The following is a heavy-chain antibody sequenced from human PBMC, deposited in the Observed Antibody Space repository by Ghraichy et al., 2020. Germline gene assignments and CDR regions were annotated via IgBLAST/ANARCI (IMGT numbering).Heavy chain of an antibody. D-gene: IGHD5-12*01. CDR1: GYTFTNYH. Sequence: ASVKVSCKASGYTFTNYHIHWVRQAPGQGLEWMGIINPRGGSTSYAQKFQGRVTMTRDTSTSTVYMELSSLRSEDTAVYYCASEGYSGYDYRYYGMDVWGQGTTVTVSS. V-gene: IGHV1-46*01. CDR2: INPRGGST. J-gene: IGHJ6*02. CDR3: ASEGYSGYDYRYYGMDV.